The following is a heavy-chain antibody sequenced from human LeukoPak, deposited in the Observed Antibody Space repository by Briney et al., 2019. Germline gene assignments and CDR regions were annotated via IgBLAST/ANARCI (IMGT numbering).Heavy chain of an antibody. J-gene: IGHJ4*02. CDR1: GFTFSDYY. Sequence: TPGGSLRLSCAASGFTFSDYYMSWIRQAPGKGLEWVSYISSSGSTIYYADSVKGRFTISRDNAKNSLYLQMNSLRAEDTAVYYCARDGGIAARLRPLHPITDWGQGTLVTVSS. V-gene: IGHV3-11*01. CDR3: ARDGGIAARLRPLHPITD. D-gene: IGHD6-6*01. CDR2: ISSSGSTI.